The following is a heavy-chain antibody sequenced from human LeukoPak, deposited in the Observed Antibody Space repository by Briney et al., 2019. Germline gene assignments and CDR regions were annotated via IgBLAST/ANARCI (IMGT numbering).Heavy chain of an antibody. CDR3: ARDQPYIDV. CDR1: GHSISSGYY. J-gene: IGHJ6*03. Sequence: PSETLSLTCAVSGHSISSGYYWGWIRQPPGEWLEGIGSRYHSGTTYYNPSLKSRVTISVDTSKNQFSLKLSCVTAADTAVYYCARDQPYIDVWGKGTTVTVSS. CDR2: RYHSGTT. V-gene: IGHV4-38-2*02.